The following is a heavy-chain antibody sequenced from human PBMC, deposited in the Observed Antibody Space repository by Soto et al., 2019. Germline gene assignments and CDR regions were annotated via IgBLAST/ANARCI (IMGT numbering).Heavy chain of an antibody. V-gene: IGHV3-72*01. D-gene: IGHD3-10*01. CDR1: GFTFSDHY. CDR3: ARELRGWFGELFDY. J-gene: IGHJ4*02. Sequence: GGSLRLSCAASGFTFSDHYMDWVRQAPGKGLEWVGRTRNKANSYTTEYAASVKGRFTISRDDSKNSLYLQMNSLKTEDTAVYYCARELRGWFGELFDYWGQGTLVTVSS. CDR2: TRNKANSYTT.